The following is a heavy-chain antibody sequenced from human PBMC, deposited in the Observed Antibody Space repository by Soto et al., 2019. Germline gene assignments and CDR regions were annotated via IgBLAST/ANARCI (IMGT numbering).Heavy chain of an antibody. J-gene: IGHJ6*02. Sequence: PGGSLRRSCVVSGLTFSTHGMRWVRQAPGTGLEWVAGTSYDGTNKYYARSVQGRFTISRENSMKTLYLQMNSLRTEDTAVYYCAKDLSGARWYYDALDVWGQGTTVTVSS. V-gene: IGHV3-30*18. CDR1: GLTFSTHG. CDR2: TSYDGTNK. D-gene: IGHD2-15*01. CDR3: AKDLSGARWYYDALDV.